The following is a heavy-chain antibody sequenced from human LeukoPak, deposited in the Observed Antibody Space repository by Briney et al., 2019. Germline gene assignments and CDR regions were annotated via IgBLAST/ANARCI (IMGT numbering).Heavy chain of an antibody. CDR2: IYPGDSDT. CDR3: ARHPATTVAFNWFDP. CDR1: GHSFTSYW. V-gene: IGHV5-51*01. Sequence: GESLKISCKGSGHSFTSYWIGWVRQMPGKGLEWMGIIYPGDSDTRYSPSFQGQVTISADKSISTAYLQWSSLKASDTAMYYCARHPATTVAFNWFDPWGQGTLVTVSS. D-gene: IGHD5-24*01. J-gene: IGHJ5*02.